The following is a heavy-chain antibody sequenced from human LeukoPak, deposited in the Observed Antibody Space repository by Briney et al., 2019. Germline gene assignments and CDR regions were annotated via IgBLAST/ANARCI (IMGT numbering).Heavy chain of an antibody. CDR3: AKDRHGSGSYQDFDY. CDR2: IGGSGGST. Sequence: PGGSLRLSCAASGFTFSSYAMSWVRQAPGKGLEWVSAIGGSGGSTYYADSVKGRFTISRDNSKNTLYLQMNSLRAEDTAVYYCAKDRHGSGSYQDFDYWGQGTLVTVSS. V-gene: IGHV3-23*01. D-gene: IGHD3-10*01. J-gene: IGHJ4*02. CDR1: GFTFSSYA.